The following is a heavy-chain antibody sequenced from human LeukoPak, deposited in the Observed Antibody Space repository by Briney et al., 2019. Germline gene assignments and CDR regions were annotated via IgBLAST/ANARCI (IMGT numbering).Heavy chain of an antibody. CDR3: ARGQWGTYYFNY. CDR2: IHIGDST. D-gene: IGHD3-16*01. Sequence: GGSLRLSCAASGFAVSSHYMSWVRQAPGKGLEWVSVIHIGDSTYYVDSVKGRFTISRDTSKNMVYLQLNSLRAEDTAVYYCARGQWGTYYFNYWGQGTLVTVSS. J-gene: IGHJ4*02. V-gene: IGHV3-66*01. CDR1: GFAVSSHY.